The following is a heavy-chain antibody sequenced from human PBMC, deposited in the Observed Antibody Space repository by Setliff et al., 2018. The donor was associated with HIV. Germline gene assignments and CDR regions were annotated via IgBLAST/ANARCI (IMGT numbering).Heavy chain of an antibody. CDR2: IYYSWST. J-gene: IGHJ5*02. V-gene: IGHV4-59*11. CDR3: ARVITMVWTTFDP. Sequence: SETLSLTCTVSGVSISSHYWSWIRQPPGKGLEWIGYIYYSWSTNYNPSLKSRVTISVDTSKNQIALKPSSVTAADTAVYYCARVITMVWTTFDPWGQGTLVTVSS. D-gene: IGHD3-10*01. CDR1: GVSISSHY.